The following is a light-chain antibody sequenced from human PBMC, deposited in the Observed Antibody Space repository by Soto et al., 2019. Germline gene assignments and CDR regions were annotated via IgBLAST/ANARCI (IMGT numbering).Light chain of an antibody. CDR3: SSYTSRSTLAI. CDR2: EVS. V-gene: IGLV2-14*01. CDR1: SSDVGGYNY. J-gene: IGLJ2*01. Sequence: QSALTQPASVSGSPGQSITISCTGTSSDVGGYNYISWYQQQPGKAPKLRIYEVSNRPSGVSNRVSGSKSGNTASLTISGLRADDEADYYCSSYTSRSTLAIFGGGTQVTVL.